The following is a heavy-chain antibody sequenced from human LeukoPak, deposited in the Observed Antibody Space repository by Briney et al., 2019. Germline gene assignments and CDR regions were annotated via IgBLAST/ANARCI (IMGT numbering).Heavy chain of an antibody. D-gene: IGHD3-10*01. J-gene: IGHJ4*02. CDR1: GDSFGGYY. CDR2: IHTSGGT. Sequence: SETLSLTCTVSGDSFGGYYWTWIRQPPGKGQEWIGYIHTSGGTNYNPSLKSRVTMSVDTSKNQFSLKLTSVTAADTAVYFCARQAYYSPSGSWTGFDFWGQGTLASVSS. CDR3: ARQAYYSPSGSWTGFDF. V-gene: IGHV4-4*09.